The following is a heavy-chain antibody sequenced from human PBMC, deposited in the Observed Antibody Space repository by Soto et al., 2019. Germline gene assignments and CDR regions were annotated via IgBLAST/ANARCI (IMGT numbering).Heavy chain of an antibody. Sequence: QVQLQESGPGLVSPWGTLSLTCTVSGASISSRGYYWGWIRQAPGKGLEVIGSSDYIGNTYYNTYLQRRVTVSVDTSKNPILLQLNSLTAAATAVHYCVRGGLRYQQSSYYFDVWGQGTLVTVSS. CDR2: SDYIGNT. D-gene: IGHD3-16*01. CDR1: GASISSRGYY. CDR3: VRGGLRYQQSSYYFDV. V-gene: IGHV4-39*01. J-gene: IGHJ4*02.